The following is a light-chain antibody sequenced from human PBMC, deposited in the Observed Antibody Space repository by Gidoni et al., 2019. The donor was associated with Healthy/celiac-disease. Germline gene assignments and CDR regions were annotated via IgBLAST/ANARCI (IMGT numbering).Light chain of an antibody. CDR1: SSDVGGYNY. Sequence: QSALTQPASVSRSPGQSITISCTGTSSDVGGYNYVSWYQQNPGKAPKLMIYEVSNRPSGVSNRFSGSKSGNTASLTISGLQAEDEADYYCSSYTSSSTLVVFGGGTKLTVL. CDR3: SSYTSSSTLVV. V-gene: IGLV2-14*01. J-gene: IGLJ2*01. CDR2: EVS.